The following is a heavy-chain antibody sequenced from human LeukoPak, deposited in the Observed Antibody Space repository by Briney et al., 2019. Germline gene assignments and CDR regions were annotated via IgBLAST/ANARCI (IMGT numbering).Heavy chain of an antibody. CDR2: IKQDGSDK. CDR1: GITSSSYL. D-gene: IGHD3-10*01. CDR3: AILRGGNY. V-gene: IGHV3-7*01. Sequence: PGGSLRLSCAASGITSSSYLMTWVRQAPGKGLEWVANIKQDGSDKYYVDSVKGRFTISRDNAQNSLHLQMSSLRVEDTAVYYCAILRGGNYWGQGALVSVSS. J-gene: IGHJ4*02.